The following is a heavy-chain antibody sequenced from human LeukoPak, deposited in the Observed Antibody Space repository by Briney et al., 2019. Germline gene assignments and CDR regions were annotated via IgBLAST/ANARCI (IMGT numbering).Heavy chain of an antibody. CDR3: ARVTDGGYYYDSSGWTY. Sequence: GASVKVSCKASGYTFTSYGISWVRQAPGQGLEWMGWISAYNGNTNYAQKLQGRVTMTTDTSTSTAYMELRSLRSDDTAVHYCARVTDGGYYYDSSGWTYWGQGTLVTVSS. J-gene: IGHJ4*02. D-gene: IGHD3-22*01. V-gene: IGHV1-18*01. CDR2: ISAYNGNT. CDR1: GYTFTSYG.